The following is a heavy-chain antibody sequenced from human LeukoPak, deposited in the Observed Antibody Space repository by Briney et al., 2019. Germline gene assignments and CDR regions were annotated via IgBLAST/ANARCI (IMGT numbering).Heavy chain of an antibody. V-gene: IGHV1-18*01. J-gene: IGHJ4*02. CDR1: GYTFTSYG. CDR3: AKEGFWSGSPPMIEY. D-gene: IGHD3-3*01. Sequence: ASVKVSCKASGYTFTSYGISWVRQAPGQGLEWMGWISAYNGNTNYAQKLQGRVTMTTDTSTSTAYMELRSLRSDDTAVYYCAKEGFWSGSPPMIEYWGQGTLVTVSS. CDR2: ISAYNGNT.